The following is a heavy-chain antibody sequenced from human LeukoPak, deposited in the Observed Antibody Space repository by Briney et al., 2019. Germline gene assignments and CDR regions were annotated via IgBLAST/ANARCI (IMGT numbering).Heavy chain of an antibody. CDR2: IYYSGST. V-gene: IGHV4-59*01. Sequence: SETLSLTCTVSGGSISSYYWSWIRQPPGKGLEWIGYIYYSGSTNYNPSLKSRVTISVDTSKNQFSLKLSSVTAADTAVYYCARVHPITVAGRSLYFDYWGQGTLVTVSS. CDR1: GGSISSYY. CDR3: ARVHPITVAGRSLYFDY. J-gene: IGHJ4*02. D-gene: IGHD1-14*01.